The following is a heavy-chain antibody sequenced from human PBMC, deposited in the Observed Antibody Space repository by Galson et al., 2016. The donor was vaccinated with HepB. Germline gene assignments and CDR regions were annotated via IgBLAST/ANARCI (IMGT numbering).Heavy chain of an antibody. CDR3: ARVQTTGDYIDY. V-gene: IGHV3-21*01. CDR1: GFTFSSYS. Sequence: SLRLSCAASGFTFSSYSMHWVRQAPGKGLEWVSFISLSGTSTYYADSVKGRFTISRDNAKNSLYLQMSSLRAEDTAVYYCARVQTTGDYIDYWGQGTLVTVSS. CDR2: ISLSGTST. J-gene: IGHJ4*02. D-gene: IGHD4-17*01.